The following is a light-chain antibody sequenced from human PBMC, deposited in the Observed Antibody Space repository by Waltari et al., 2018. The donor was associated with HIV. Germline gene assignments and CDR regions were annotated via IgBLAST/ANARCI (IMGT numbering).Light chain of an antibody. CDR1: KLARKS. CDR3: QTWDTSTASYV. J-gene: IGLJ1*01. Sequence: SYEVSQPPPVSVSPGQTARLRCSGDKLARKSLSCYQQKPGQSPVLVIFQHNKRPSGIPERFSGSKSGNTATLTIRGTQTMDDADYFCQTWDTSTASYVFGTGTTVTVL. CDR2: QHN. V-gene: IGLV3-1*01.